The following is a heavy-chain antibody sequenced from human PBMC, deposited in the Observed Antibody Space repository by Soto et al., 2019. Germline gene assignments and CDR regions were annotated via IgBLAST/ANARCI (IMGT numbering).Heavy chain of an antibody. Sequence: ASVKVSCKASGYTFTGYYMHWVRQAPGQGLEWMGWINPNSGGTNYAQKFQGWVTMTRDTSISTAYMELSRLRSDDTAVYYYARDRITIFGVATYYFDYWGQGTLVTVSS. V-gene: IGHV1-2*04. CDR1: GYTFTGYY. CDR2: INPNSGGT. D-gene: IGHD3-3*01. CDR3: ARDRITIFGVATYYFDY. J-gene: IGHJ4*02.